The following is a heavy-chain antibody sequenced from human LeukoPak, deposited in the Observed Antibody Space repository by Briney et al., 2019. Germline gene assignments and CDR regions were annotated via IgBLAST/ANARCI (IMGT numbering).Heavy chain of an antibody. J-gene: IGHJ6*03. V-gene: IGHV4-34*01. Sequence: KPSETLSLTCAVYGGSFSGYYWSWIRQPPGKGLEWIGEINHSGSTNYNPSLKSRVTISVDTSKNQFSLKLSSVTAADTTVYYCARQNFYRYCRSTSCYRPYYYYCMDVWGKGTTVTISS. D-gene: IGHD2-2*01. CDR2: INHSGST. CDR1: GGSFSGYY. CDR3: ARQNFYRYCRSTSCYRPYYYYCMDV.